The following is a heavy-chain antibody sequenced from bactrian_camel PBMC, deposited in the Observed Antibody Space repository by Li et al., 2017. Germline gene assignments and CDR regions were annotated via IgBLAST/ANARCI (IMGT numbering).Heavy chain of an antibody. V-gene: IGHV3S25*01. CDR2: ITRGGGSAT. CDR1: GYTYNRNC. J-gene: IGHJ4*01. CDR3: ATAAFGY. Sequence: QLVESGGGSVQAGGSLRLSCAASGYTYNRNCMAWFRQAPGKGLEWVSVITRGGGSATYYADSVKGRFTVSRDNAKNTMYLQMSSLEPEDTAVYYCATAAFGYWGQGTQVTVS.